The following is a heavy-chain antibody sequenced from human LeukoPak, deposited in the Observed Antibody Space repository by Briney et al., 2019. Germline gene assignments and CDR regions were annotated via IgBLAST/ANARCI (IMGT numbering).Heavy chain of an antibody. CDR2: IYYSGST. Sequence: SETLSLTCTVSGGSISSSSYYWGWIRQPPGKGLEWIGGIYYSGSTYYNPSLKSRVTISVDTSKNQFSLKLSSVTAADTAVYYCARFIAARLFYYFDYWGQGTLFTVSS. D-gene: IGHD6-6*01. J-gene: IGHJ4*02. CDR1: GGSISSSSYY. CDR3: ARFIAARLFYYFDY. V-gene: IGHV4-39*01.